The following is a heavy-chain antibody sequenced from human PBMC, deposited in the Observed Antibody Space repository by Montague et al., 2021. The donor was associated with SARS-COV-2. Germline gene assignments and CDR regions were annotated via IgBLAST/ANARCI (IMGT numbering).Heavy chain of an antibody. J-gene: IGHJ3*02. D-gene: IGHD6-13*01. CDR1: GFTFDDYT. V-gene: IGHV3-9*01. CDR3: AKLNSSWPVDAFDI. CDR2: ISWNSGSI. Sequence: SLRLSCAASGFTFDDYTMHWVRLAPGKGLEWVSGISWNSGSICYVDSVKGRFTISRDNAKNSLYLQMNSLRSEDTALYYCAKLNSSWPVDAFDIWGQGTMVTVSS.